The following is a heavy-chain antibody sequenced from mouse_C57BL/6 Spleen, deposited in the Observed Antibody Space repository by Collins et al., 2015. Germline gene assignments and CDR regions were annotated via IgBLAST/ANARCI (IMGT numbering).Heavy chain of an antibody. V-gene: IGHV10S3*01. J-gene: IGHJ3*01. Sequence: EVQLVETGGGLVQPKGSLKLSCAASGFTFNTNAMNWVRQAPGKGLEWVARIRSKSNNYATYYADSVKDRFTISRDDSQSMLYLQMNNLKTEDTAMYYCVRDRYDLWFAYWGQGTLVTVSA. D-gene: IGHD1-1*01. CDR1: GFTFNTNA. CDR3: VRDRYDLWFAY. CDR2: IRSKSNNYAT.